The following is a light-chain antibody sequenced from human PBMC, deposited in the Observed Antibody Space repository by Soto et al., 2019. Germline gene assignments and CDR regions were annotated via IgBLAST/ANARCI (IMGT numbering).Light chain of an antibody. CDR3: QQCRTWPLT. CDR2: DAS. Sequence: EIVMTQSPATLSVSPGEGATLSCKASQNVYNNLAWYQQRPGQPPRLLIYDASTRATGISARFSGSGYGTEFTLTISSLQSEDVAVYFCQQCRTWPLTFGGGTKVEIK. CDR1: QNVYNN. V-gene: IGKV3-15*01. J-gene: IGKJ4*01.